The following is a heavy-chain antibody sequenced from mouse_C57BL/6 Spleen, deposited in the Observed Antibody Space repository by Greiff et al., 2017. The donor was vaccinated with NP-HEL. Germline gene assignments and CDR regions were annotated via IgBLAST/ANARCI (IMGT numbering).Heavy chain of an antibody. CDR3: TAYDRFAY. D-gene: IGHD2-3*01. V-gene: IGHV14-4*01. Sequence: VHVKQSGAELVRPGASVKLSCTASGFNIKDDYMHWVKQSPEQGLEWIGWIDPENGDTEYASKFQGKATITADTSSNTAYLQISSLTSEDTAVYYCTAYDRFAYWGQGTLVTVSA. CDR2: IDPENGDT. CDR1: GFNIKDDY. J-gene: IGHJ3*01.